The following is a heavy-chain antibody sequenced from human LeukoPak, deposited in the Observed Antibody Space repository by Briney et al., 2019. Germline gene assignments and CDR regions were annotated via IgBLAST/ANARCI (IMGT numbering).Heavy chain of an antibody. CDR1: GFIFSNYA. J-gene: IGHJ4*02. CDR2: ISGSGGST. V-gene: IGHV3-23*01. D-gene: IGHD4-17*01. Sequence: PGGSLRLSCEASGFIFSNYAMSWVRQAPGKGLEWVSAISGSGGSTYYADSVKGRFTISRDNSKNTLYLQMNSLRAEDTAVYYCAKGLYGDYVTADYWGQGTLVTVSS. CDR3: AKGLYGDYVTADY.